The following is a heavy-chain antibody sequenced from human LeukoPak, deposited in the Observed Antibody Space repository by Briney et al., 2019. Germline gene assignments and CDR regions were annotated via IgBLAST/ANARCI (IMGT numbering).Heavy chain of an antibody. Sequence: GASVSVSCTASGGTFSSYAISGVRRAPGQGLEWRGGIIPTLGIANYAQKFQGRVTITAHKTTSTAYMELSSLRSEDTAVYYCARNPKQNYGGNSGGIDYWGEGTLVTVSS. CDR2: IIPTLGIA. D-gene: IGHD4-23*01. CDR1: GGTFSSYA. V-gene: IGHV1-69*10. CDR3: ARNPKQNYGGNSGGIDY. J-gene: IGHJ4*02.